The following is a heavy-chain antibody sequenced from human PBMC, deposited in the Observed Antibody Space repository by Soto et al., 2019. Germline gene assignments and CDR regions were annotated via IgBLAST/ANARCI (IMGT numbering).Heavy chain of an antibody. D-gene: IGHD3-10*01. CDR1: GFTFSSYA. Sequence: PGESLKISCAASGFTFSSYAMSWVRQAPGKGLEWVSAISGSGGSTYYADSVKGRFTISRDNSKNTLYLQMNSLRAEDTAVYYCAKHSPPWKTMVRGVTTPFDYWGQGTLVTVSS. CDR3: AKHSPPWKTMVRGVTTPFDY. J-gene: IGHJ4*02. V-gene: IGHV3-23*01. CDR2: ISGSGGST.